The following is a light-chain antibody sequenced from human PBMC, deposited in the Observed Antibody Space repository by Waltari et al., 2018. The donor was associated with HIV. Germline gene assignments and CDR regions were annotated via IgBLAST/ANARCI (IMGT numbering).Light chain of an antibody. V-gene: IGKV3-15*01. CDR3: QQYNKWPLT. CDR2: GAS. CDR1: RSVSRN. Sequence: EIVMTQSSSTVSVSPGARATLPCRPSRSVSRNLAWYKQKPGQGPRLLIYGASTRATGIPARFSGSGSGTDFTLIISSLQSDDFGVYYCQQYNKWPLTFGGGTKVEIK. J-gene: IGKJ4*01.